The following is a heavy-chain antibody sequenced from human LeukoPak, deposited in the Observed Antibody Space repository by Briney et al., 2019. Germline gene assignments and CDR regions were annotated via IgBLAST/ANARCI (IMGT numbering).Heavy chain of an antibody. J-gene: IGHJ5*02. V-gene: IGHV1-18*01. CDR3: ARDGRHRYYYDRSGNYGSWFDP. Sequence: GASVKVSCKASNYTFTNYGISWVRQAPGQGLEWMGWISGYNGNTKYVQKFQGRVTMTTDTSTSTAYMELRSLRSDDTAVYYCARDGRHRYYYDRSGNYGSWFDPWGQGTLVTVSS. D-gene: IGHD3-22*01. CDR2: ISGYNGNT. CDR1: NYTFTNYG.